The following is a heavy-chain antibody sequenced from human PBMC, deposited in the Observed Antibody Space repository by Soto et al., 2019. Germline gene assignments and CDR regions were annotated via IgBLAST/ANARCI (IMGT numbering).Heavy chain of an antibody. Sequence: SETLSLTCTFSGGSISSSSYYLGWIRQPPGKGLEWIGSIYYSGGTNYNPSLKSRVTISVDTSKNQFSLKLSSVTAADTAVYYCARMVWVAAAGTCWFDPWGQGTLVTV. CDR1: GGSISSSSYY. D-gene: IGHD6-13*01. J-gene: IGHJ5*02. CDR3: ARMVWVAAAGTCWFDP. CDR2: IYYSGGT. V-gene: IGHV4-39*07.